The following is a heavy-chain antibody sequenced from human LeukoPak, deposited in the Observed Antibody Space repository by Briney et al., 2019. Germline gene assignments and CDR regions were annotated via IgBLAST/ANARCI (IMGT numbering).Heavy chain of an antibody. CDR1: GFTFSDYY. J-gene: IGHJ4*02. D-gene: IGHD6-6*01. CDR3: ARDRRKYSSSSLLFN. V-gene: IGHV3-11*01. Sequence: PGRSLRLSCAASGFTFSDYYMSWIRQAPGKGLEWVSYISSSGSTIYYADSVKGRFTISRDNAKNSLYLQMNSLRAEDTAVYYCARDRRKYSSSSLLFNWGQGTLVTVSS. CDR2: ISSSGSTI.